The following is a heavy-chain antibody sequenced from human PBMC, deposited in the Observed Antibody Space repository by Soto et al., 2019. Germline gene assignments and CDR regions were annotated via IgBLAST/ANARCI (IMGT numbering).Heavy chain of an antibody. CDR3: AKDNGGIAAVFDP. CDR2: ISGSGGST. D-gene: IGHD6-13*01. V-gene: IGHV3-23*01. Sequence: GGSLRLSCVASGFTFTTYAMSWVRQAPGKGLEWVSSISGSGGSTYYADSVKGRFTISRDNSKNTMYLQMNSLRAEDTAAYDCAKDNGGIAAVFDPWGQGTLVTVSS. J-gene: IGHJ5*02. CDR1: GFTFTTYA.